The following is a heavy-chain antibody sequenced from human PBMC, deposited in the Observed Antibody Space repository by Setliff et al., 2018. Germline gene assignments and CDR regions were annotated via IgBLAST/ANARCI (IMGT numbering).Heavy chain of an antibody. J-gene: IGHJ4*02. CDR1: SGSFSGYY. V-gene: IGHV4-34*12. Sequence: PSETLSLTCAVYSGSFSGYYWGLIRQPPGKGLEWIGSIFYSGRTFYNPSLKSRVTISVDTSKNQFSLTLSSVTAADTAVYYCARLPNYVWGSPVDYWGQGTLVTVSS. D-gene: IGHD3-16*01. CDR2: IFYSGRT. CDR3: ARLPNYVWGSPVDY.